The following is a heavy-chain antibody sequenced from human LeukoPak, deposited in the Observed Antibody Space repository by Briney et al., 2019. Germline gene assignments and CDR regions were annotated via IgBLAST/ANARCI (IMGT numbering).Heavy chain of an antibody. CDR1: GFTFSSYA. CDR2: ISGSGGST. Sequence: GGSLRLSCAASGFTFSSYAMSWVRQAPGKGLEWVSAISGSGGSTYYADSVKGRFTISRDNSKNTLYLQMNSLRAEDTAVYYCARAGSYYYDSSGFYRPDDYWGQGTLVTVSS. V-gene: IGHV3-23*01. J-gene: IGHJ4*02. CDR3: ARAGSYYYDSSGFYRPDDY. D-gene: IGHD3-22*01.